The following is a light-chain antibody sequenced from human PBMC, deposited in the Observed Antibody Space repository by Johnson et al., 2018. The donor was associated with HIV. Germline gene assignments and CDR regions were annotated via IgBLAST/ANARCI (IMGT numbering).Light chain of an antibody. CDR1: SSNIGNNY. CDR3: ATWDRSLSAGGV. CDR2: ENT. V-gene: IGLV1-51*02. J-gene: IGLJ1*01. Sequence: QSVLTQPPSVSAAPGQKVTISCSGSSSNIGNNYVSWYRQLPGTAPKLLIYENTQRPSGIPDRFSGSKSGPSATLGITGLQTSDEADYYCATWDRSLSAGGVFGTGTKVTVL.